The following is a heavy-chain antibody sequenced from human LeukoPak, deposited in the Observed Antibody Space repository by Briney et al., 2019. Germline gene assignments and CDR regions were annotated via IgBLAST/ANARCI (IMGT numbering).Heavy chain of an antibody. CDR3: ARIAAAGTGGDY. Sequence: GASVKVSCKASGGTFSSYAISWVRQAPGQGLEWMGGIIPIFGTANYAQKFQGRVTITADESTSTAYKELSSLRSEDTAVYYCARIAAAGTGGDYWGQGTLVTVSS. CDR2: IIPIFGTA. J-gene: IGHJ4*02. D-gene: IGHD6-13*01. CDR1: GGTFSSYA. V-gene: IGHV1-69*13.